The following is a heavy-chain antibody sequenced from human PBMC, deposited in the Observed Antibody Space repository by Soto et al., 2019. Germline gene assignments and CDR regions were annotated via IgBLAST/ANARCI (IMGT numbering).Heavy chain of an antibody. Sequence: QVQLVQSGAEVKKPGSSVKVSCKASGGTFSSYAISWVRQAPGQGLEWMGGIIPIFGTANYAQKFQGRVTITADESTSTAYMELSSLRSEDTAVYYCARSPPTYDSSGPYQDFDYWGQGTLVTVSS. D-gene: IGHD3-22*01. CDR1: GGTFSSYA. CDR3: ARSPPTYDSSGPYQDFDY. J-gene: IGHJ4*02. V-gene: IGHV1-69*01. CDR2: IIPIFGTA.